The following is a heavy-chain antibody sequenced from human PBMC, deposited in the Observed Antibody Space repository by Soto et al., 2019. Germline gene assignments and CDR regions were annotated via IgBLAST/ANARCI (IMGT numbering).Heavy chain of an antibody. D-gene: IGHD6-25*01. Sequence: GGSLRLSCAASGFTVSSNYMSWVRQAPGKGLEWVSVIYSGGSTYYADSVKGRFTISRHNSKNTLYLQMNSLKAEDTAVYYCARGAGFYYYYYYMDVWGKGTTVTVSS. V-gene: IGHV3-53*04. J-gene: IGHJ6*03. CDR3: ARGAGFYYYYYYMDV. CDR2: IYSGGST. CDR1: GFTVSSNY.